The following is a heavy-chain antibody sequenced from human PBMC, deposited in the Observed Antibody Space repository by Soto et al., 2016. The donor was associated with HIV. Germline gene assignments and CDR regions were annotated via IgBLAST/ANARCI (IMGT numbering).Heavy chain of an antibody. CDR3: ARDRTALLHYFFMDI. V-gene: IGHV4-59*01. J-gene: IGHJ6*03. CDR1: GGPISQYY. Sequence: QVQLLQSGPGLVKPSETLSVNCTISGGPISQYYWNWIRQSPGKGLEWLGYVYYSGGVSYNPSLKSRLFXSMDTSKAQFSXRLTSLTAADTAIYYCARDRTALLHYFFMDIWGTGTTVTVSS. CDR2: VYYSGGV.